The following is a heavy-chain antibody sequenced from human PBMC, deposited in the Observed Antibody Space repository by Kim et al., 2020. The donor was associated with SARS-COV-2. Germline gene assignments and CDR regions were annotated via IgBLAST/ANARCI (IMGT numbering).Heavy chain of an antibody. Sequence: SETLSLTCAVYGGSFSGYYWSWIRQPPGKGLEWIGEINHSGSTNYNPSLKSRVTISVDTSKNQFSLKLSSVTAADTAVYYCARGIDFWSGPPGYWGQGTLVTVSS. J-gene: IGHJ4*02. CDR2: INHSGST. V-gene: IGHV4-34*01. CDR1: GGSFSGYY. D-gene: IGHD3-3*01. CDR3: ARGIDFWSGPPGY.